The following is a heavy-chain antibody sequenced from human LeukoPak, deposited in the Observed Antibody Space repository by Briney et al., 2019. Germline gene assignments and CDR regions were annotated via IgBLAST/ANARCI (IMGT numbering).Heavy chain of an antibody. J-gene: IGHJ6*03. CDR1: GGSISSGSYY. CDR3: ARGYSYGPYYYMDV. Sequence: SETLSLTCTVSGGSISSGSYYWGWIRQPPGKGLEWIGSIYYSGSTYYNPSLKSRVTISVDTSKNQFSLKLSSVTAADTAVYYCARGYSYGPYYYMDVWGKGTTVTVSS. CDR2: IYYSGST. D-gene: IGHD5-18*01. V-gene: IGHV4-39*07.